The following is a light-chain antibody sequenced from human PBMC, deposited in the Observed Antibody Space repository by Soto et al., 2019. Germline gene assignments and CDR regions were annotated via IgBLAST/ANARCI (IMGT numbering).Light chain of an antibody. CDR3: QQYYNAPQN. CDR2: WAS. V-gene: IGKV4-1*01. Sequence: DIVMTQSPDSLAVSLGERATINCKSSQSILYSPNNKNYLAWYQQKQGQPPKLLIYWASTRESGGPDRFSGSGSGTDFTTTISSLQAEDVAVYYCQQYYNAPQNFGQGTKVEIK. CDR1: QSILYSPNNKNY. J-gene: IGKJ1*01.